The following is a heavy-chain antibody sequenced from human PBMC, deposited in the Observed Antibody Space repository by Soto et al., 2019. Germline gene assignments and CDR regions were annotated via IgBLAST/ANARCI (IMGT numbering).Heavy chain of an antibody. D-gene: IGHD5-18*01. J-gene: IGHJ2*01. V-gene: IGHV4-4*02. CDR2: IYHSGST. Sequence: QVQLQESGPGLVKPSGTLSLTCAVSGGSISSSNWWSWVRQPPGKGLEWIGEIYHSGSTNYNPSLKGRVTISVDKSKNQFSLKLSSVTAADTAVYYCARDLVDTAMNWYFDLWGRGTLVTVSS. CDR3: ARDLVDTAMNWYFDL. CDR1: GGSISSSNW.